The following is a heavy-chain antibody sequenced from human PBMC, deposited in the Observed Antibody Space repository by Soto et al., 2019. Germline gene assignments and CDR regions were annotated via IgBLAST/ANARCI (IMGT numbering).Heavy chain of an antibody. CDR3: ARLACSSTSCYTHNAFDI. CDR2: ISAYNGNT. D-gene: IGHD2-2*02. J-gene: IGHJ3*02. CDR1: GYTFTSYG. V-gene: IGHV1-18*01. Sequence: ASVKVSCKASGYTFTSYGISWARQAPGQGLEWMGWISAYNGNTNYAQKLQGRVTMTTDTSTSTAYIELRSLRSDDTAVYYCARLACSSTSCYTHNAFDIWGQGTMVTVSS.